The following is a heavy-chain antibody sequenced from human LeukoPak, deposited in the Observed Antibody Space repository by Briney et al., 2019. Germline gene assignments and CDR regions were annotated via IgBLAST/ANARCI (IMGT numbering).Heavy chain of an antibody. CDR1: GFTFSDYY. D-gene: IGHD6-25*01. J-gene: IGHJ4*02. V-gene: IGHV3-11*04. CDR3: ARRGYSSGWNRFDY. CDR2: ISSSGSTI. Sequence: GGSLRLSCAASGFTFSDYYMSWIRQAPGKGLEWVSYISSSGSTIYYADSVKGRFTISRDNSKNTLYLQMNSLRAEDTAVYYCARRGYSSGWNRFDYWGQGTLVTVSS.